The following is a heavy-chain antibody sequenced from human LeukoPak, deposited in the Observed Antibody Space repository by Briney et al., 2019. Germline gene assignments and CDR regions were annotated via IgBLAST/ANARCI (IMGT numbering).Heavy chain of an antibody. CDR1: GYSFTSYW. D-gene: IGHD2-2*01. V-gene: IGHV5-51*01. CDR2: IYPGDSDT. CDR3: ARLFRDIVVVPAAVGSVDY. Sequence: GESLQISCQGSGYSFTSYWIGWVRQMPGKGLEWMGIIYPGDSDTRYSPSFQGQVTISADKSISTAYLQWSSLKASDTAMYYCARLFRDIVVVPAAVGSVDYWGQGTLVTVSS. J-gene: IGHJ4*02.